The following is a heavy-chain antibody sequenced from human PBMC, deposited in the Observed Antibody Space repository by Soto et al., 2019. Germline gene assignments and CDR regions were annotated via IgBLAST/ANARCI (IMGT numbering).Heavy chain of an antibody. Sequence: QVQLVQSGAEVKKPGSSVKVSCKASGGTFSRYTISWMRQAPGQGLEWMGRIIPIFGIANYAQKFRGRVTITADKSTGKAYMGLGNLGFEDTAVYFCARYFETHGMDVWGQGTTVTVSS. CDR1: GGTFSRYT. D-gene: IGHD3-9*01. CDR2: IIPIFGIA. J-gene: IGHJ6*02. CDR3: ARYFETHGMDV. V-gene: IGHV1-69*02.